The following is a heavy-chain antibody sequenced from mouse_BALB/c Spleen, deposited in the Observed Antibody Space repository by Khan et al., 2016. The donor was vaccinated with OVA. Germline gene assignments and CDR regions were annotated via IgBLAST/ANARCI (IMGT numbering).Heavy chain of an antibody. V-gene: IGHV5-6*01. J-gene: IGHJ3*01. Sequence: EVELVESGGDLVKPGGSLKLSCAASGFTFSSYSMSWVRQTPDKRLAWVASISSGGDYPYYPDSVTGRFTISRDNAKNTLYLQMSDLKSEDTTMYYCAVVLTWSFAYWGQGTLVTVSA. CDR3: AVVLTWSFAY. CDR2: ISSGGDYP. CDR1: GFTFSSYS. D-gene: IGHD1-3*01.